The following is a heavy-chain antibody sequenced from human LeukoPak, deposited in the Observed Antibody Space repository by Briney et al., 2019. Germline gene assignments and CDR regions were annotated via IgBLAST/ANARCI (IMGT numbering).Heavy chain of an antibody. V-gene: IGHV7-4-1*02. J-gene: IGHJ6*02. CDR3: ARGGPYYYYGVDV. CDR1: GYNFTKYA. Sequence: ASVKVSCKASGYNFTKYALNWVRRAPGQGLEWMGWINTNTGNPTYAQDFTGRFVFSLDTSVSTAYLQISSLKTEDTAMYYCARGGPYYYYGVDVWGQGTTVTVSS. CDR2: INTNTGNP.